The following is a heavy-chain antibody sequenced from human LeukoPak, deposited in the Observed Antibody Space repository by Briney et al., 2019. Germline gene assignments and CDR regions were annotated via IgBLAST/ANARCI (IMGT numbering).Heavy chain of an antibody. V-gene: IGHV1-69*06. CDR2: IIPIFGTA. CDR3: ARDLQGAAAGKLHRETYYMDV. J-gene: IGHJ6*03. D-gene: IGHD6-13*01. Sequence: GASVKVSCKASGGTFSSYAISWVRQAPGQGLEWMGGIIPIFGTANYAQKFQGRVTITVDKSTSTAYMELSSLRSEDTAVYYCARDLQGAAAGKLHRETYYMDVWGKGTTVTVSS. CDR1: GGTFSSYA.